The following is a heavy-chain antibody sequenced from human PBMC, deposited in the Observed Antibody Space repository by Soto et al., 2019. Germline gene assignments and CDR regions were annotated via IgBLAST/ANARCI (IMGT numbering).Heavy chain of an antibody. Sequence: QLQLQESGPGLVKPSETLSLTCTVSGGSISSSSYYWGWIRQPPGKGLEWIGSIYYSGSTYYNPSLKSRVTRSVDTSKNQFSLKLSSVTAADTAVYYCARHPGGSSGYYPLDYYYGMDVWGQGTTVTVSS. D-gene: IGHD3-22*01. J-gene: IGHJ6*02. CDR1: GGSISSSSYY. V-gene: IGHV4-39*01. CDR3: ARHPGGSSGYYPLDYYYGMDV. CDR2: IYYSGST.